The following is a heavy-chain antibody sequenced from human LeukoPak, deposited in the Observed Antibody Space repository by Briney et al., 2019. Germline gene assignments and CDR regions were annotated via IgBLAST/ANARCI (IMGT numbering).Heavy chain of an antibody. J-gene: IGHJ4*02. D-gene: IGHD3-10*01. CDR2: INPNSGGT. Sequence: GTSVKVSCKASGYTFTGYYMHWVRQAPGQGLEWMGRINPNSGGTSYAQKFQGRVTMTRDTSTSTVYMELSSLRSEDTAVYYCASYGSGAQASFDYWGQGTLVTVSS. CDR3: ASYGSGAQASFDY. V-gene: IGHV1-2*06. CDR1: GYTFTGYY.